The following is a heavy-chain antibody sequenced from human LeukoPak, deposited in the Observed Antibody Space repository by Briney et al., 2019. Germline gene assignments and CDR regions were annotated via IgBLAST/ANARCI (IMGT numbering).Heavy chain of an antibody. CDR3: ARDVGKEADGPSVDYFDL. J-gene: IGHJ4*02. V-gene: IGHV1-69*04. CDR1: GYTLTELS. Sequence: ASVKVSCKVSGYTLTELSMHWVRQAPGQGLEWMGRIIPILGIANYAQKFQGRATITADKSTSTAYMELSSLRLEDTAVYYCARDVGKEADGPSVDYFDLWGQGTLVTVSS. D-gene: IGHD2-15*01. CDR2: IIPILGIA.